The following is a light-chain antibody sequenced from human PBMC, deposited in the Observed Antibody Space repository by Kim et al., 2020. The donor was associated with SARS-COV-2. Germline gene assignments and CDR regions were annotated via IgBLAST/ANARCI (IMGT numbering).Light chain of an antibody. J-gene: IGLJ3*02. CDR2: QDS. CDR3: QAWDSSTWV. Sequence: SYELTQPPSVSVSPGQTASITCSADKLGDKYVCWYQQRPGQSPVLVISQDSKRPSGIPERFSGSNSGNTATLTISGTQAMDVADYYCQAWDSSTWVFGGGTQLSVL. CDR1: KLGDKY. V-gene: IGLV3-1*01.